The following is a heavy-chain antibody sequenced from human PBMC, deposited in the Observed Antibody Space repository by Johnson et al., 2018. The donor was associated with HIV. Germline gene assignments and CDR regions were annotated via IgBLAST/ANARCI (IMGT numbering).Heavy chain of an antibody. V-gene: IGHV3-30*19. CDR3: ANGRAWELLSELEREYTEFEE. J-gene: IGHJ3*01. D-gene: IGHD1-26*01. Sequence: QVQLVESGGGVVQPGRSLRLSCAASGFTFSTYGMHWVRQAPGKGLEWVAVTSYDGGNKYYADSVKGRLTISRDNSKNTLYLQMNSLSAEDTAVYYCANGRAWELLSELEREYTEFEEWGQGTMVSVSS. CDR2: TSYDGGNK. CDR1: GFTFSTYG.